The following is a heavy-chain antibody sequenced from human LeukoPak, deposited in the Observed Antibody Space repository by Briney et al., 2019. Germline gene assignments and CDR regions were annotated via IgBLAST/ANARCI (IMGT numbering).Heavy chain of an antibody. Sequence: SQTLSLTCGVSSASISAGGYSWSCIRQPPGKGLEYIGYIYPSGSTYYNPSLKSRLTISIDTSKNQFSLKLTSVTAADTAVYYCARESRRSYCNEYWGQGTLVTVSS. J-gene: IGHJ4*02. CDR3: ARESRRSYCNEY. D-gene: IGHD3-10*01. CDR2: IYPSGST. V-gene: IGHV4-30-4*07. CDR1: SASISAGGYS.